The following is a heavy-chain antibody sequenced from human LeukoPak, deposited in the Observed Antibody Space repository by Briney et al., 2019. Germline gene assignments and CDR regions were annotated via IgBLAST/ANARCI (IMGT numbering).Heavy chain of an antibody. Sequence: SETLSLTCAVYGGSFSGYYWSWIRQPPGKGLEWIGEINHSGSTNYNPFLKSRVTISVDTSKNQFSLKLSSVTAADTAVYYCARATPATRWFGDWGQGTLVTVSS. CDR3: ARATPATRWFGD. CDR2: INHSGST. CDR1: GGSFSGYY. V-gene: IGHV4-34*01. J-gene: IGHJ4*02. D-gene: IGHD3-10*01.